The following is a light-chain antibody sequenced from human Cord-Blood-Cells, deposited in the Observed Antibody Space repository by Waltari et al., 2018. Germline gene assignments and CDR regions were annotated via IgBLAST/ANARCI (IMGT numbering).Light chain of an antibody. Sequence: EIVLTQSPGTLSLSPGERATHSCRASQSVSSSYLAWYQQKPGQAPRLLIYGASRRATGIPDRFSGSGSGTDFSLTISRLEPEDFAVYYCQQYGSSPPITFGPGTKVDIK. V-gene: IGKV3-20*01. CDR1: QSVSSSY. CDR3: QQYGSSPPIT. J-gene: IGKJ3*01. CDR2: GAS.